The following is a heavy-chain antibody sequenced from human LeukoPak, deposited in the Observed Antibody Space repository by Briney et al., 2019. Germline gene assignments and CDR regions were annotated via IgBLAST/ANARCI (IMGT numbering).Heavy chain of an antibody. Sequence: PGGSLRLSCAASGFTFSSYSMNWVRQAPGKGLEWVSSISSSSSYIYYADSVKGRFTISRDNAKNSLYLQMNSLRAEDTAVYYCARDQRTAGDFDYWGQGTLVTVSS. D-gene: IGHD6-19*01. J-gene: IGHJ4*02. CDR1: GFTFSSYS. V-gene: IGHV3-21*01. CDR3: ARDQRTAGDFDY. CDR2: ISSSSSYI.